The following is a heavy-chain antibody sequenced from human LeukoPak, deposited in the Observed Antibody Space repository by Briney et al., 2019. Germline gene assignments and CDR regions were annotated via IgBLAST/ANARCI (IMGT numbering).Heavy chain of an antibody. V-gene: IGHV4-39*01. CDR3: ATQILLCHYF. D-gene: IGHD2/OR15-2a*01. CDR2: MSYRGSI. Sequence: SETLSLTCAVSGDSFSTSPYYWGWIRQPPGKGLEWIGSMSYRGSIHYNPSLESRVTISVDTSKNQFSLRLSSVTAADTAVYYCATQILLCHYFWGQGTLVTVSS. CDR1: GDSFSTSPYY. J-gene: IGHJ4*02.